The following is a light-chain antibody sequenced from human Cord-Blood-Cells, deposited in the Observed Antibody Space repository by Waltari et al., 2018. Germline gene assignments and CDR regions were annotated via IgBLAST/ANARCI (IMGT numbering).Light chain of an antibody. J-gene: IGKJ2*01. CDR1: QSISSW. V-gene: IGKV1-5*01. CDR3: QQYNSYSYT. CDR2: DAS. Sequence: DIQMTQSPSTLSAHVGDRVPITCRASQSISSWLAWYQQKPGKAPKLLIYDASSLESGVPSRFSGSGSGTEFTLTISSLQPDDFATYYCQQYNSYSYTFGQGTKLEIK.